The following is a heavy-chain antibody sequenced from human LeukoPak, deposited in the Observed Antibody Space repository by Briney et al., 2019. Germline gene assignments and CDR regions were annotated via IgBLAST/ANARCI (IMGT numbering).Heavy chain of an antibody. D-gene: IGHD6-19*01. CDR3: ARDLGAAGWTSSGWFTTPDY. CDR1: GYTLTELS. J-gene: IGHJ4*02. CDR2: FDPEDGET. V-gene: IGHV1-24*01. Sequence: GTSVKVSCKVSGYTLTELSMHWVRQAPGRGLEWMGGFDPEDGETIYAQKFQGRVTMTTDTSTTTAHMDLRSLRSGDTAVYYCARDLGAAGWTSSGWFTTPDYWGQGTLVTVSS.